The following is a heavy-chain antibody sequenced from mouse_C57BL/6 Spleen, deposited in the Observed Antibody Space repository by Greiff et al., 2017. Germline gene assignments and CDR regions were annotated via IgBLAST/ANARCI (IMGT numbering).Heavy chain of an antibody. Sequence: VQRVESGAELVKPGASVKLSCKASGYTFTEYTIHWVKQRSGQGLEWLGWFYPGSGSIKYNEKFKDKGTLTADKSSSTVYMELSRLTSEDSAVYFSARHETGSSYAMDYWGQGTSVTVSS. CDR1: GYTFTEYT. J-gene: IGHJ4*01. D-gene: IGHD1-1*01. CDR2: FYPGSGSI. V-gene: IGHV1-62-2*01. CDR3: ARHETGSSYAMDY.